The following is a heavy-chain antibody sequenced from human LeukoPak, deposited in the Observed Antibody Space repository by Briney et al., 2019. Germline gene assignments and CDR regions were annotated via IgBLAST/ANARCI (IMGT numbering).Heavy chain of an antibody. Sequence: SETLSLTCAVYGGSFSGYYWSWIRQPPGKGLEWIGEINHSGSTNYNPSLKSRVTISVDTSENQFSLKLSSVTAADTAVYYCARGSVLRFLEWLFDYWGQGTLVTVSS. CDR1: GGSFSGYY. D-gene: IGHD3-3*01. CDR2: INHSGST. CDR3: ARGSVLRFLEWLFDY. J-gene: IGHJ4*02. V-gene: IGHV4-34*01.